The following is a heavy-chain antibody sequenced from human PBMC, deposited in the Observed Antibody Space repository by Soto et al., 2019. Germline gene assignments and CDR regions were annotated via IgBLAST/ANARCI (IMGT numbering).Heavy chain of an antibody. V-gene: IGHV1-3*01. CDR1: GYTFTSYA. Sequence: QVQLVQSGAEVKKPGASVKVSCKASGYTFTSYAMHWVRQAPGQRLEWMGWINAGNGNTKYSQKFQGRVTITRDTAASTAYMELSSLRSEGAAVYYCTMVAFDIWGQGTMVTVSS. J-gene: IGHJ3*02. CDR3: TMVAFDI. CDR2: INAGNGNT.